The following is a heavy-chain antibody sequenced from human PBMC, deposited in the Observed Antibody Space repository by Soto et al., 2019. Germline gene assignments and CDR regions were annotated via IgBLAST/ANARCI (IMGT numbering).Heavy chain of an antibody. CDR2: IDGDTGDT. V-gene: IGHV1-2*04. D-gene: IGHD1-26*01. Sequence: QVQLVQSGAEAKKPGASLKVSCQASGYTFSDYYIHWVRQAPGQGLEWMGWIDGDTGDTKYAQKFQGWVTMTRDTSINTAYMELSRLKSDDTAVYYCARTPNNGRPGAYGMDVWGQGTTVAVSS. CDR1: GYTFSDYY. CDR3: ARTPNNGRPGAYGMDV. J-gene: IGHJ6*02.